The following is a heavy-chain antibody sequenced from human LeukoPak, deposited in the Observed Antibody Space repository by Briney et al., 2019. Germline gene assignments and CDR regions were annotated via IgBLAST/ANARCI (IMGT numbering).Heavy chain of an antibody. CDR3: ARRPGSGSYSA. J-gene: IGHJ5*02. CDR1: GGSFSGYY. D-gene: IGHD3-10*01. Sequence: SETLSLTCAVYGGSFSGYYWSWIRQPPGKGLEWIGEINHSGSTNYNPSLKSRVTISVDTSKNQFSLKLSSVTAADTAVYYCARRPGSGSYSAWGQGTLVTVSS. V-gene: IGHV4-34*01. CDR2: INHSGST.